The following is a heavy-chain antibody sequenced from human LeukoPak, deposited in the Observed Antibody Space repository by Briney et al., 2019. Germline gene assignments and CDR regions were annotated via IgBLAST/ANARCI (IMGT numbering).Heavy chain of an antibody. CDR3: ARGPAMVRGVSLIDYYYYMDV. CDR2: ISGSGGST. Sequence: GGSLRLSCAASGFTFSSYAMSWVRQAPGKGLEWVSAISGSGGSTYSADSVKGRFTISRDNSKNTLYLQMNSLRAEDTAVYYCARGPAMVRGVSLIDYYYYMDVWGKGTTVTISS. V-gene: IGHV3-23*01. D-gene: IGHD3-10*01. J-gene: IGHJ6*03. CDR1: GFTFSSYA.